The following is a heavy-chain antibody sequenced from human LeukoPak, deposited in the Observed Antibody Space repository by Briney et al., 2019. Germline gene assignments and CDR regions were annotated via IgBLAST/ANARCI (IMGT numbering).Heavy chain of an antibody. D-gene: IGHD2-15*01. J-gene: IGHJ5*02. Sequence: GSGNTNYTQKFQERVTITRDMSTSTAYMELSSLRSEDTAVYYCAADRGCSGGSCYVRFDPWGQGTLVTVSS. CDR2: GSGNT. V-gene: IGHV1-58*01. CDR3: AADRGCSGGSCYVRFDP.